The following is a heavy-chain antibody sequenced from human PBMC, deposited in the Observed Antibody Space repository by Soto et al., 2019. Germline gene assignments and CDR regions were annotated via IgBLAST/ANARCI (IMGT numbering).Heavy chain of an antibody. D-gene: IGHD2-2*01. J-gene: IGHJ3*02. CDR1: GFSFNNYA. Sequence: EVELVESGGGLVQPGRSLRLSCAASGFSFNNYAMHWVRQVPGKGLEWVSGISSNSGSVGYAYSVKGRVTISRAKGKNSLYLEMNSLTVQNSTLYYCAKVVSNSWLRDGFNIWGQGTMVTASS. CDR2: ISSNSGSV. V-gene: IGHV3-9*01. CDR3: AKVVSNSWLRDGFNI.